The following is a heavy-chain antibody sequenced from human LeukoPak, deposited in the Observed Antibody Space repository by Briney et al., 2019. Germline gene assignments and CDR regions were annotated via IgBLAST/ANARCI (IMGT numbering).Heavy chain of an antibody. D-gene: IGHD3-22*01. CDR1: GYTFTGYY. J-gene: IGHJ4*02. V-gene: IGHV1-2*02. CDR3: AKMWDYYDSSGYTGY. CDR2: INPNSGGT. Sequence: ASVKVSCKAPGYTFTGYYMHWVRQAPGQGLEWMGWINPNSGGTNYAQKFQGRVTMTRDTSISTAYMELSRLRSDDTAVYYCAKMWDYYDSSGYTGYWGQGTLVTVSS.